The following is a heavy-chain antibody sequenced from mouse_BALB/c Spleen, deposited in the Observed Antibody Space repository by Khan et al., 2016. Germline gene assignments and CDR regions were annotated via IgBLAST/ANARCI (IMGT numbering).Heavy chain of an antibody. CDR3: ARDKGHFDY. D-gene: IGHD1-3*01. V-gene: IGHV3-6*02. CDR1: GYSITSGYY. J-gene: IGHJ2*01. Sequence: RQGSGPGLVKPSQSLSLTCSVTGYSITSGYYWNWIRQFPGNKLEWMGYISFGGNTNYNPSLQNRISLTRDTSKNQFFLKLHSVNTEDTASYFCARDKGHFDYWGQGTTLTVSS. CDR2: ISFGGNT.